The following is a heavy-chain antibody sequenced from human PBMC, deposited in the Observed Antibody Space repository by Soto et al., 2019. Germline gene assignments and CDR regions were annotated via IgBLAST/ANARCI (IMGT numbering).Heavy chain of an antibody. J-gene: IGHJ4*02. CDR3: ARDGVDQLGELLLTDY. CDR1: GFTFSDYY. V-gene: IGHV3-11*01. CDR2: ISSSGSTI. Sequence: QVQLVESGGGLVKPGGSLRLSCAASGFTFSDYYMSWIRQAPGKGLEWVSYISSSGSTIYYADSVKGRFTISRDNAKNALYLQMNGLRSEDTAVYYCARDGVDQLGELLLTDYWGQGTLVTVSS. D-gene: IGHD3-10*01.